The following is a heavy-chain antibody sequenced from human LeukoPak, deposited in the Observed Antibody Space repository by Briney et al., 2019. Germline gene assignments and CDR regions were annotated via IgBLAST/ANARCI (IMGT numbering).Heavy chain of an antibody. V-gene: IGHV1-18*04. CDR1: GYSFTSHY. D-gene: IGHD3-10*01. CDR2: ISAYNGNT. Sequence: ASVKVSCKASGYSFTSHYMHWVRQAPGQGLEWMGWISAYNGNTNYAQKLQGRVTMTTDTSTGTAYMELRSLRSDDTAVYYCARDFSYYGSGSYAFDYWGQGTLVTVSS. CDR3: ARDFSYYGSGSYAFDY. J-gene: IGHJ4*02.